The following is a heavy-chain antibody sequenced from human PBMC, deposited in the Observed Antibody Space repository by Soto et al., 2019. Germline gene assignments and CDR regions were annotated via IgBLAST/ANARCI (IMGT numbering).Heavy chain of an antibody. V-gene: IGHV6-1*01. Sequence: SQTLSLTCAISGDIVSSNSAAWSWIRQSPSRGLEWLGRTYYRSKWYYDYALSVKSRITINADTSKNQFSLQLNSVTPEDTAVYYCARVLYNSAWGWGQGTLVTVS. CDR2: TYYRSKWYY. CDR1: GDIVSSNSAA. D-gene: IGHD6-19*01. CDR3: ARVLYNSAWG. J-gene: IGHJ4*02.